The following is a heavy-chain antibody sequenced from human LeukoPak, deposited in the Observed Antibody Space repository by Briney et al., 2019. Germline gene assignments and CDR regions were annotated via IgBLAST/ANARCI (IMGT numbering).Heavy chain of an antibody. CDR1: GSTFSSYA. CDR3: AKDRSGSYSQGLDY. J-gene: IGHJ4*02. V-gene: IGHV3-23*01. Sequence: GGSLGLSGAASGSTFSSYAMSWVRQAPGKGLEWVSAISGSGGSTYYADSVKGRFTISRDNSKNTLYLQMNSLRAEDTAVFYCAKDRSGSYSQGLDYWGQGTLVTVSS. D-gene: IGHD1-26*01. CDR2: ISGSGGST.